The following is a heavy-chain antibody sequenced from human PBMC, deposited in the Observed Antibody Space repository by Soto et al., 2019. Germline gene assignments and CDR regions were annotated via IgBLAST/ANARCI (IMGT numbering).Heavy chain of an antibody. Sequence: VQLVESGGGLVKPGGSLRLSCAASGFTFSSYSMNWVRQAPGKGLEWVASISSSGSYIYYADSVKGRFTISRDNAKNPLHLQMNSLRAEDTAVYYCARDGPSSSWSYGMDVWGQGTTFTVSS. CDR2: ISSSGSYI. V-gene: IGHV3-21*01. CDR1: GFTFSSYS. D-gene: IGHD6-13*01. CDR3: ARDGPSSSWSYGMDV. J-gene: IGHJ6*02.